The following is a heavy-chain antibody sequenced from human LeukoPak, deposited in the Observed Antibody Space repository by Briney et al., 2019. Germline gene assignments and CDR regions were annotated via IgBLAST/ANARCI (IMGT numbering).Heavy chain of an antibody. CDR3: ARWGRGYDYGMLDY. D-gene: IGHD5-12*01. V-gene: IGHV4-34*01. CDR1: GWSFSGYY. J-gene: IGHJ4*02. Sequence: SETLSLTCAVYGWSFSGYYWSWIRQPPGKGLEWIGEINHSGSTNYNPSLKSRVTISLDTSKKQFSLKLSSVTANDTAVYYCARWGRGYDYGMLDYWGQGTLVTVSS. CDR2: INHSGST.